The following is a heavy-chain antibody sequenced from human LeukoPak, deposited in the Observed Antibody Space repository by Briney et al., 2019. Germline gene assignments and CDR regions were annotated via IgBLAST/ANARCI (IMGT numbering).Heavy chain of an antibody. D-gene: IGHD3-3*01. CDR1: GGSISSGDYY. V-gene: IGHV4-30-4*01. J-gene: IGHJ6*02. CDR2: IYYSGST. CDR3: ARDRPTIFGVVYYYYGMDV. Sequence: SETLSLTCTVSGGSISSGDYYWSWIRQPPGKGLEWIGYIYYSGSTYYNPSLESRVTISVDTSKNQFSLKLSSVTAADTAVYYCARDRPTIFGVVYYYYGMDVWGQGTTVTVSS.